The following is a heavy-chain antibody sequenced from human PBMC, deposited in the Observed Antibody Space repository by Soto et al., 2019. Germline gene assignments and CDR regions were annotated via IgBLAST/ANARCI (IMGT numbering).Heavy chain of an antibody. CDR3: ARDHPRYSGYDYVDY. Sequence: QVQLVESGGGLVKPGGSLRLSCVASGFTFSDYYMSWIRQAPGKGLEWVSYISSSSSYTTYADSVKGRFTISRDNAKNSLYLQMNSLRAEDTAVYYCARDHPRYSGYDYVDYWGQGTLVTVSS. D-gene: IGHD5-12*01. V-gene: IGHV3-11*05. CDR1: GFTFSDYY. J-gene: IGHJ4*02. CDR2: ISSSSSYT.